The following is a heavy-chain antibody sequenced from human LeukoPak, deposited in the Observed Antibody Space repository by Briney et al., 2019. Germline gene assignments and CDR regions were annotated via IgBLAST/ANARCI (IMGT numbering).Heavy chain of an antibody. CDR2: IYTGGTI. V-gene: IGHV3-53*01. Sequence: GGSLRLSCAASGFTVSSNYMIWLRQAPGKGLEWVSVIYTGGTINYADSVKGRFAISRDNSKNTLYLQMNSLRAEDTAVYYCVRGPEYYYDSSSGNYWGQGTLVTVSS. CDR3: VRGPEYYYDSSSGNY. D-gene: IGHD3-22*01. CDR1: GFTVSSNY. J-gene: IGHJ4*02.